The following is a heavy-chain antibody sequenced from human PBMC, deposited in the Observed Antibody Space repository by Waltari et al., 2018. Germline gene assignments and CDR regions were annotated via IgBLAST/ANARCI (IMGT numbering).Heavy chain of an antibody. J-gene: IGHJ3*02. CDR3: AREGSGWLDAFDI. CDR1: GGSINNYY. CDR2: IYTSGIT. Sequence: QVQLQESGPGLVKPSETLSLTCAVAGGSINNYYWSWIRQPAGKGLGWIGRIYTSGITNYNPALKSRVTMSVDTSNNQFSLNLNSVTAADTAVYYCAREGSGWLDAFDIWGQGTMVTVSS. V-gene: IGHV4-4*07. D-gene: IGHD6-19*01.